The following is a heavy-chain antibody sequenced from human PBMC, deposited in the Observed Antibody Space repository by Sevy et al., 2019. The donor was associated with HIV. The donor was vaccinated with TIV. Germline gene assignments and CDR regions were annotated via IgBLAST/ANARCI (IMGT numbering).Heavy chain of an antibody. CDR1: GFTVSSNY. CDR2: IYSGGTT. Sequence: GGSLRLSCAASGFTVSSNYMSWVRQAPGKGLEWVSVIYSGGTTYYADSVKGRFPISRDNSKNTLYLQMNNLRAEDTAVYYCAREREFTIFGVLIEYGMDVWGQGTTVTVSS. D-gene: IGHD3-3*01. J-gene: IGHJ6*02. V-gene: IGHV3-53*01. CDR3: AREREFTIFGVLIEYGMDV.